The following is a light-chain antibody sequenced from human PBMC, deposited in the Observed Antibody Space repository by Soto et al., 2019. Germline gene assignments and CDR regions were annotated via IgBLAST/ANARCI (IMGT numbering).Light chain of an antibody. CDR3: QSYDSSLSGSYV. CDR1: SSNIGAGYD. Sequence: QTVVTQPPSVSGAPGQRVTISCTGSSSNIGAGYDVHWYQRLPGTAPKLLIYGNSNRPSGVPDRFSGSKSGTSASLAITGLQAEDEADYYCQSYDSSLSGSYVFGTGTKLTVL. CDR2: GNS. J-gene: IGLJ1*01. V-gene: IGLV1-40*01.